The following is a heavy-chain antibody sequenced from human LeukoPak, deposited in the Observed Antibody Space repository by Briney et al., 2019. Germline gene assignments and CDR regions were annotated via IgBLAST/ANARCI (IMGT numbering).Heavy chain of an antibody. V-gene: IGHV3-30*02. D-gene: IGHD2-2*01. CDR1: GFTFSSYG. CDR2: IRYDGSNK. Sequence: GGSLRLSCAASGFTFSSYGMHWVRQAPGKGLEWVAFIRYDGSNKYYADSVKGRFTISRDNSKNTLYLQMNSLRAEDTAVYYCAKPGEGACYDPSADDAFDIWGQGTMVTVSS. J-gene: IGHJ3*02. CDR3: AKPGEGACYDPSADDAFDI.